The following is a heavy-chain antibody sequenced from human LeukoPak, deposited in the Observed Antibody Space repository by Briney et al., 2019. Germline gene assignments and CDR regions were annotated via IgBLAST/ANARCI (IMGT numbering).Heavy chain of an antibody. CDR3: AREIKPDFWSGYFY. D-gene: IGHD3-3*01. J-gene: IGHJ4*02. CDR1: GYTFTGYY. CDR2: INPNSGGT. V-gene: IGHV1-2*02. Sequence: ASVKVSCKASGYTFTGYYMHWVRQAPGQGLEWMGWINPNSGGTNYAQKFQGRVTMTRDTSISTAYMELSRLRSDDTAVYYCAREIKPDFWSGYFYWGQGTLVTVSS.